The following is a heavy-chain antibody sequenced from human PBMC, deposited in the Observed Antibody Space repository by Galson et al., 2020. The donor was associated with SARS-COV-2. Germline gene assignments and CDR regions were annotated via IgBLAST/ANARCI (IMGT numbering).Heavy chain of an antibody. Sequence: ASVKVSCKASGYTFTSYGISWVRQAPGQGLEWMGWISAYNGNTNYAQKLQGRVTMTTDTSTSTAYMELRSLRSDDTAVYYCARDGSKQWLVHSYYYYGMDVWGQGTTVTVSS. D-gene: IGHD6-19*01. V-gene: IGHV1-18*01. CDR1: GYTFTSYG. CDR3: ARDGSKQWLVHSYYYYGMDV. CDR2: ISAYNGNT. J-gene: IGHJ6*02.